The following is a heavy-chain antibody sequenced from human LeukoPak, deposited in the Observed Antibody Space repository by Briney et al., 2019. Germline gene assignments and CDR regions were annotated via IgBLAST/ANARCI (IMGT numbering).Heavy chain of an antibody. CDR1: GFTFSSYW. CDR2: IKQDGSEK. Sequence: PGGSLRLSCAASGFTFSSYWMSWVRQAPGKGLEWVANIKQDGSEKYYVDSVKGRFTISRGNAKNSLYLQMNSLRAEDTAVYYCARRGAQGERGFGELPRDAFDIWGQGTMVTVSS. D-gene: IGHD3-10*01. CDR3: ARRGAQGERGFGELPRDAFDI. V-gene: IGHV3-7*01. J-gene: IGHJ3*02.